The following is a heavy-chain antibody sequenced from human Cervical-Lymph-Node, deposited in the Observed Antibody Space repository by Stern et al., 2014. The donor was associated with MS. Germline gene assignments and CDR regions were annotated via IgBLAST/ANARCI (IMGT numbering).Heavy chain of an antibody. D-gene: IGHD4-23*01. CDR1: GYTFTSYA. Sequence: VQLVESGAEVKKPGASVKVSCKASGYTFTSYAMHWVRQAPGQRLEWMGWINAGDGNTKYSQKCQGRVTITRDTSASTAYMELSSLRSEDTAVYYCARTGGNYFFDYWGQGTLVIVSS. V-gene: IGHV1-3*01. J-gene: IGHJ4*02. CDR3: ARTGGNYFFDY. CDR2: INAGDGNT.